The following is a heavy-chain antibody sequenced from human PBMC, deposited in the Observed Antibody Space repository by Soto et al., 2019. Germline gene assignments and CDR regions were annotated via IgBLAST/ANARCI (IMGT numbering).Heavy chain of an antibody. Sequence: PSETLSLTCAVYGGSFSGYYWSWIRQPPGKGLEWIGEINHSGSTNYNPSLKSRVTISVDTSKNQFSLKLSSVTAADTAVYYCARTFVVVPAHPFYGMDFRGQGTTVTVSS. D-gene: IGHD2-2*01. CDR2: INHSGST. V-gene: IGHV4-34*09. CDR3: ARTFVVVPAHPFYGMDF. CDR1: GGSFSGYY. J-gene: IGHJ6*02.